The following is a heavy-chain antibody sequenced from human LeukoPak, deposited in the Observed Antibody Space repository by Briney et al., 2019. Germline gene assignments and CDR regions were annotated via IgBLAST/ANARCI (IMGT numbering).Heavy chain of an antibody. V-gene: IGHV4-34*01. CDR3: ARGLKPIAAIGTKKWFDP. Sequence: SETLSLTCAVYGGSFSGYYWSWIRQPPGKGLEWIGEINHSGSTNYNPSLKSRVTMSVDTSKNQFSLKLSSVTAADTAVYYCARGLKPIAAIGTKKWFDPWGQGTLVTVSS. J-gene: IGHJ5*02. CDR1: GGSFSGYY. CDR2: INHSGST. D-gene: IGHD6-13*01.